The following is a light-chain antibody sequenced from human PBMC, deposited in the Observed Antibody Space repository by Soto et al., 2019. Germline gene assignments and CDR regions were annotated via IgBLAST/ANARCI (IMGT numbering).Light chain of an antibody. CDR3: QQYGSSLT. CDR2: GAS. J-gene: IGKJ4*01. V-gene: IGKV3-20*01. CDR1: QSVSSR. Sequence: EIVLTQSPGPLSLSPGERATLSCRASQSVSSRLAWYQQKPGQAPRLLISGASSRATGIPDRFSGSGSGTDFTLTISRLEPEDFAVYYCQQYGSSLTLGGGTKVDIK.